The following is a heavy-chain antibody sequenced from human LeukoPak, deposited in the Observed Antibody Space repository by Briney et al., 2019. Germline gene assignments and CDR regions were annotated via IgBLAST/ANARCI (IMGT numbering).Heavy chain of an antibody. V-gene: IGHV3-23*01. CDR3: TKNRGAGAHYYYHMNV. Sequence: GGSLRLSCAASGFPFSTYAMTWVRQTPGKGLEWVSTITGSGGGTLYADSVKGRFTISRDNSKTTLYLHLNSLRGEDTAIYYCTKNRGAGAHYYYHMNVRGKGTTVTVSS. CDR1: GFPFSTYA. J-gene: IGHJ6*03. D-gene: IGHD1-26*01. CDR2: ITGSGGGT.